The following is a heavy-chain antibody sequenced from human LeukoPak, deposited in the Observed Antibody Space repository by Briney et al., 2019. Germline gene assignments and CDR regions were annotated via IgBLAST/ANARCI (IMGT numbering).Heavy chain of an antibody. Sequence: SETLSLTCTVSGGSISSYYWSWIRQPPGKGLEWIGYIYYSGSTYYNPSLKSRVTISVDTSKNQFSLKLSSVTAADTAVYYCARSTEHYYYYYGMDVWGQGTTVTVSS. V-gene: IGHV4-59*01. CDR1: GGSISSYY. J-gene: IGHJ6*02. D-gene: IGHD1-26*01. CDR2: IYYSGST. CDR3: ARSTEHYYYYYGMDV.